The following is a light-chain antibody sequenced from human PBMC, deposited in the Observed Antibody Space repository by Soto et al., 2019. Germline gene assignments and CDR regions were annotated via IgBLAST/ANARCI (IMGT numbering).Light chain of an antibody. V-gene: IGLV1-40*01. J-gene: IGLJ2*01. CDR2: DNN. CDR3: QSYDRSLSGSRV. CDR1: SSNIGAGYG. Sequence: SVLTQPPSVSGAPGQRGTISCTGNSSNIGAGYGVHWYQQLPGTAPKLLIYDNNNRPSGVPDRFSGSKSGTSASLAITGLQAEDDAYYYCQSYDRSLSGSRVFGGGTQLAVL.